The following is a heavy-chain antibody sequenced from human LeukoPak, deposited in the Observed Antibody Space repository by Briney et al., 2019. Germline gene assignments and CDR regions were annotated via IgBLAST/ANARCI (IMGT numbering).Heavy chain of an antibody. CDR1: GYTFTSYG. Sequence: GASVKVSRKASGYTFTSYGISWVRQAPGQGLEWMGWINPNSGGTNYAQKFQGRVTMTRDTSISTAYMELSRLRSDDTAVYYCATSRGYCSSTSCRDDYYFDYWGQGTLVTVSS. CDR2: INPNSGGT. D-gene: IGHD2-2*01. J-gene: IGHJ4*02. V-gene: IGHV1-2*02. CDR3: ATSRGYCSSTSCRDDYYFDY.